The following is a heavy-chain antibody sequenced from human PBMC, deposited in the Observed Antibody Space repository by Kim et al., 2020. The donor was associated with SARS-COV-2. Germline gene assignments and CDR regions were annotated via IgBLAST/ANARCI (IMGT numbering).Heavy chain of an antibody. CDR1: TFKNYA. CDR3: TSGYCSDITCRAFDY. J-gene: IGHJ4*02. D-gene: IGHD2-15*01. CDR2: ISPLNGNT. V-gene: IGHV1-18*01. Sequence: TFKNYAFNWGRQGPGQGLEGWGWISPLNGNTKYAQKMLGRLSMTADISTSSTYMELRSLTSDDTAMYFCTSGYCSDITCRAFDYWGQGSLAT.